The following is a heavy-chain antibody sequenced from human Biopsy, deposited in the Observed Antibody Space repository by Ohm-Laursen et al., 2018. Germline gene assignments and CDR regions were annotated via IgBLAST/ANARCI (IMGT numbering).Heavy chain of an antibody. CDR3: AADINVWNVNY. Sequence: SVKVSCKASGDAFLGYYLHWVRQAPGQGLERMGGFAPENGRIVYSQKFQGRVTMTEDTSTSTAYMEVWRLRSDDTAVYYCAADINVWNVNYWGQGTQVIVSS. CDR1: GDAFLGYY. V-gene: IGHV1-24*01. D-gene: IGHD1-1*01. CDR2: FAPENGRI. J-gene: IGHJ4*02.